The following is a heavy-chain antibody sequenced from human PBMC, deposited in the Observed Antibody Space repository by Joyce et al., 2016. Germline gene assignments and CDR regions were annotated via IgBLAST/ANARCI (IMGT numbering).Heavy chain of an antibody. CDR1: GGTRSGYA. CDR3: VRVRQSGNINDY. CDR2: ITPIFARA. V-gene: IGHV1-69*06. J-gene: IGHJ4*02. Sequence: QMQLVQSGAEVKKPGSSVKVSCRAFGGTRSGYAISWVRQAPGQGLEWTGGITPIFARAKYAQKFQTRLTITADKSTNTAYMELSSLRSEDTAIYYCVRVRQSGNINDYWGQGTQVTVSS.